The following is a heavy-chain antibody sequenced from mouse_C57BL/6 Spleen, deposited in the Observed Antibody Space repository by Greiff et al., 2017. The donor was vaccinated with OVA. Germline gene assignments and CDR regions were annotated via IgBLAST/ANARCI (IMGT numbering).Heavy chain of an antibody. Sequence: QVQLQQSGAELVKPGASVKISCKASGYAFSSYWMNWVKQRPGKGLAWIGQLYPGDGDTNYNGKFKGKATLTADKSSSTAYMQLSSLTSEDSAVYFCARGFTTVVATDYWGQGTTLTVSS. J-gene: IGHJ2*01. CDR1: GYAFSSYW. V-gene: IGHV1-80*01. CDR3: ARGFTTVVATDY. CDR2: LYPGDGDT. D-gene: IGHD1-1*01.